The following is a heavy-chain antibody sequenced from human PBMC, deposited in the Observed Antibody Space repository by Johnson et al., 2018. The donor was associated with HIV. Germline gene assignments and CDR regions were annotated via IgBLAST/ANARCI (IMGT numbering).Heavy chain of an antibody. V-gene: IGHV3-7*03. Sequence: EVQLVESGGGLVQPGGSLRLSCAASGFTFSSYAMSWVRQAPGKGLEWVAFIRYDGSNKYYVDSVKGRFTVSRDNASQSLYLQMNSLRAEDTALYFCARDRVGSGGKGSFDIWGQGTMVTVSS. D-gene: IGHD4-23*01. J-gene: IGHJ3*02. CDR3: ARDRVGSGGKGSFDI. CDR1: GFTFSSYA. CDR2: IRYDGSNK.